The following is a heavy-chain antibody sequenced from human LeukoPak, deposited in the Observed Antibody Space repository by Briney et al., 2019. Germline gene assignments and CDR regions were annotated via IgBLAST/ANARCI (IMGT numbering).Heavy chain of an antibody. CDR2: IYYSGST. CDR1: GDSISTYY. V-gene: IGHV4-59*01. CDR3: TRVGFWSGYYHFDS. Sequence: SETLSLTCTVSGDSISTYYWSWVRQPPGKGLEWIGYIYYSGSTNYNPSLKSRVTISVDTSKKQFFLNLSSVTAADTAVYYCTRVGFWSGYYHFDSWGQGTLVTVSS. J-gene: IGHJ4*02. D-gene: IGHD3-3*01.